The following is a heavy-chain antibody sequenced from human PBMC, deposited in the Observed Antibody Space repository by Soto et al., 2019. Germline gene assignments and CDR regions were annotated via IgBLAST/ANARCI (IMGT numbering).Heavy chain of an antibody. CDR3: AKDGSYGYFDAFDI. Sequence: PGGSLRLSCAASGFTFSSYAMSWVRQAPGKGLEWVSAISGSGGSTYYADPVKGRFTISRDNSKNTLYLPMNSLRAEDTDVYYCAKDGSYGYFDAFDIWGQGTMVTVSS. J-gene: IGHJ3*02. CDR1: GFTFSSYA. V-gene: IGHV3-23*01. D-gene: IGHD5-18*01. CDR2: ISGSGGST.